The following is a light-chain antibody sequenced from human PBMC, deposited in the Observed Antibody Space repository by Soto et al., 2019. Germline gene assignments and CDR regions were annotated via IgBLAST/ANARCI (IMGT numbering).Light chain of an antibody. CDR3: SSYTTSNTRQIV. J-gene: IGLJ1*01. CDR2: DVS. Sequence: QSVLAQPASVSGSPGQWITISCTGTSSDVGGYNYVSWYQHHPGKAPKLMICDVSNRPSGVSNRFSGSKSGNTASLTISGLQPEDEADYYCSSYTTSNTRQIVFGTGTKVTVL. V-gene: IGLV2-14*03. CDR1: SSDVGGYNY.